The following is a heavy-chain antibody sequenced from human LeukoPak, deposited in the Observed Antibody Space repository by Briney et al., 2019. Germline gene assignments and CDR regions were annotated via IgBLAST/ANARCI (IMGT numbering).Heavy chain of an antibody. V-gene: IGHV4-34*01. CDR2: INHSGST. CDR3: ARGLSYYYDSSGYYWYYFDY. Sequence: SETLSLTCAVYGGSFSGYYWSWIRQPPGKGLERIGEINHSGSTNYNPSLKSRVTISVDTSKNQFSLKLSSVTAADTAVYYCARGLSYYYDSSGYYWYYFDYWGQGTLVTVSS. D-gene: IGHD3-22*01. CDR1: GGSFSGYY. J-gene: IGHJ4*02.